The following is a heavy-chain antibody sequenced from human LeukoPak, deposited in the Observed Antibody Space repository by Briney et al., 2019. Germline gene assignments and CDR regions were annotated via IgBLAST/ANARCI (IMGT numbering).Heavy chain of an antibody. Sequence: SETLSRTCTVSGGSISNYYWSWIRQPPDKGLEWIGYIYNSGSTNYNPSLKSRVTISVDTSKNQFSLNLSSVTAADTSVYYCARRKSTGWSFDYWGQGALVTVSS. V-gene: IGHV4-59*08. J-gene: IGHJ4*02. CDR3: ARRKSTGWSFDY. D-gene: IGHD6-19*01. CDR2: IYNSGST. CDR1: GGSISNYY.